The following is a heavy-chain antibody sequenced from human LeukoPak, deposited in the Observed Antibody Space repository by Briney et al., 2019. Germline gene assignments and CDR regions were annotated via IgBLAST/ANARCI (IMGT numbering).Heavy chain of an antibody. CDR1: GYTFTSYG. CDR3: ARDDYGGNSGSFDI. J-gene: IGHJ3*02. Sequence: ASVKVSCKASGYTFTSYGTSWVRQAPGQGLECMGWISAYNGNTNYAQKLQGRVTMTTDTSTSTAYMELRSLRSDDTAVYYCARDDYGGNSGSFDIWGQGTMVTVSS. CDR2: ISAYNGNT. V-gene: IGHV1-18*01. D-gene: IGHD4-23*01.